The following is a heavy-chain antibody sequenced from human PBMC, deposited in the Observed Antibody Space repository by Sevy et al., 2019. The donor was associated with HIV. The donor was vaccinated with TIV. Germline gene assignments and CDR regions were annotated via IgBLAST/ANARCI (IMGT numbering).Heavy chain of an antibody. Sequence: GGSLRLSCAASGFTFSSYWMSWVRQAPGKGLEWVANIKGDGSEKYYMASVKGRFTISRDNAKNSLYLQINSLRAEDTAMYYCARDCSSTSCLWGLDVWGQGTTVTVSS. J-gene: IGHJ6*02. CDR1: GFTFSSYW. D-gene: IGHD2-2*01. CDR2: IKGDGSEK. CDR3: ARDCSSTSCLWGLDV. V-gene: IGHV3-7*03.